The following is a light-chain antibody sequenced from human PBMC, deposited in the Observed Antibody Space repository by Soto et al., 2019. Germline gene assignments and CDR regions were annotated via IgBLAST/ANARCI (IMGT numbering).Light chain of an antibody. J-gene: IGLJ1*01. CDR1: SIDVGSHNL. CDR2: EGS. V-gene: IGLV2-23*01. CDR3: CSYAGSSTYI. Sequence: QSVLTQPASVSGSPGQSITISCTGTSIDVGSHNLVSWYQQHPDRAPKLMIYEGSKRPSGVSNRFSGSKSGNTASLTISGLQAEDEADYFCCSYAGSSTYIFGSGTKLSVL.